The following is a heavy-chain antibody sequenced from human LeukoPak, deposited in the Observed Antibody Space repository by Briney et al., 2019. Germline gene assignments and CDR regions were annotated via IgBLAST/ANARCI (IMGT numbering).Heavy chain of an antibody. CDR2: ISGNDDNK. V-gene: IGHV3-23*01. Sequence: GGSLRLSCAASGFTFNSYALRWVRQAPGKGLEWVSAISGNDDNKYYADSVKGRFTISRDISKNTLYLQMNSLRVEDTAMYYCARALSYDYVWGSYRFHRDAFDIWGQGTMVTVSS. D-gene: IGHD3-16*02. J-gene: IGHJ3*02. CDR3: ARALSYDYVWGSYRFHRDAFDI. CDR1: GFTFNSYA.